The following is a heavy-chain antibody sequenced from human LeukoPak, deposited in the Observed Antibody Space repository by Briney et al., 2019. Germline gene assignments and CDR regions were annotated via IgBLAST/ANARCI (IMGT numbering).Heavy chain of an antibody. Sequence: GGLRLSCAASGFTSSSYWMSWARQAPGKGLERVANIKQDGSEKYYVDSVKGRFTISRDNAKNSLYLQMNSLRAEDTAVYYCARDDCSSISCYHNWFDPWGQGTLVTVSS. CDR3: ARDDCSSISCYHNWFDP. CDR1: GFTSSSYW. D-gene: IGHD2-2*01. CDR2: IKQDGSEK. J-gene: IGHJ5*02. V-gene: IGHV3-7*01.